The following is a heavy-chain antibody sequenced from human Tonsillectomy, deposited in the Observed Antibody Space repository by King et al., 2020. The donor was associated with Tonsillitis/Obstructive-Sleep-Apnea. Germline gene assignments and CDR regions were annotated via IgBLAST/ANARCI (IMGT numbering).Heavy chain of an antibody. CDR2: MYYSGST. V-gene: IGHV4-59*08. CDR1: GGSISSYY. J-gene: IGHJ6*02. Sequence: VRLQESGPGLVKPSETLSLTCTVSGGSISSYYWSWIRQPPGKGLEWIGYMYYSGSTNYNPSLKSRVTISVETSKNQFSLKVSSVTAADTAVYYCARHPTYYYDSSGYRYGMDVWGQGTTVTVSS. CDR3: ARHPTYYYDSSGYRYGMDV. D-gene: IGHD3-22*01.